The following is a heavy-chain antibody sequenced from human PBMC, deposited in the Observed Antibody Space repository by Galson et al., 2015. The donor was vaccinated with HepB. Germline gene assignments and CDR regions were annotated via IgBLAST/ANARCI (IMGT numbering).Heavy chain of an antibody. J-gene: IGHJ4*02. D-gene: IGHD5-12*01. CDR1: GFTFGSYW. Sequence: SLRLSCAASGFTFGSYWMSWVRQAPGKGLEWVANIKQDGSENYYVDSVKGRFTISRDNAKNSLYLQMNSLRAEDTAVYYCARGRGGYDFDYWGQGTLVTVSS. CDR2: IKQDGSEN. CDR3: ARGRGGYDFDY. V-gene: IGHV3-7*03.